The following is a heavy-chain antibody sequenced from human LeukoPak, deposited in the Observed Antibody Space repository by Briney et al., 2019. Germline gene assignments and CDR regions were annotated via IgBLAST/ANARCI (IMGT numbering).Heavy chain of an antibody. V-gene: IGHV3-30*04. J-gene: IGHJ4*02. Sequence: GGSLRLSCAASGFTFSSYAMHWVRQAPGKGLEWVAVISYDGSNKYYADSVKGRFTISRDNSKNTLYLQMNSLRAEDTAVYYCAKDPEFLGYSYGWSLDYWGQGTLVTVSS. CDR3: AKDPEFLGYSYGWSLDY. CDR1: GFTFSSYA. D-gene: IGHD5-18*01. CDR2: ISYDGSNK.